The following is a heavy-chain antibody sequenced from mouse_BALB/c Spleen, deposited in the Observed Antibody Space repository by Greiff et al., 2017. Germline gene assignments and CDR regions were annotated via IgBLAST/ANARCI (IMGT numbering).Heavy chain of an antibody. CDR3: ARNGNDWYFDV. CDR2: ISNLAYSI. Sequence: EVKLVESGGGLVQPGGSRKLSCAASGFTFSDYGMAWVRQAPGKGPEWVAFISNLAYSIYYADTVTGRFTISRENAKNTLYLEMSSLRSEDTAMYYCARNGNDWYFDVWGAGTTVTVSS. CDR1: GFTFSDYG. J-gene: IGHJ1*01. V-gene: IGHV5-15*02. D-gene: IGHD2-1*01.